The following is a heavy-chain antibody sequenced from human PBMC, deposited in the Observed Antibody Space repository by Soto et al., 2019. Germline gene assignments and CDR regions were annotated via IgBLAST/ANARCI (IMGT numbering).Heavy chain of an antibody. CDR1: GGSISSSNW. D-gene: IGHD3-16*02. J-gene: IGHJ6*02. CDR2: IGHSGST. CDR3: ARDKLSSIGVGGDTYYYGMDV. V-gene: IGHV4-4*02. Sequence: QVQLQESGPGLVKPSGTLSLTCAVSGGSISSSNWWSWGRQPPGKGLTWIGEIGHSGSTNYNPSLKRRVTISIDKSKDQFSLRLNAATAADTAVYYCARDKLSSIGVGGDTYYYGMDVWGQGTTVTVSS.